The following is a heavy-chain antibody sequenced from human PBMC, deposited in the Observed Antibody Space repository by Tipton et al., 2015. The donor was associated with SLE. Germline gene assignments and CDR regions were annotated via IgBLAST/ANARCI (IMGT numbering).Heavy chain of an antibody. CDR2: INHSGST. J-gene: IGHJ6*03. V-gene: IGHV4-34*01. Sequence: TLSLTCAVYGGSFSGYYWSWIRQPPGKGLEGIGEINHSGSTNYNPSLKSRVTISVDTSKNQFSLKLSSVTAADTAVYYCASASSGSYFYYYYYYMDVWGKGTTVTVSS. CDR3: ASASSGSYFYYYYYYMDV. D-gene: IGHD3-10*01. CDR1: GGSFSGYY.